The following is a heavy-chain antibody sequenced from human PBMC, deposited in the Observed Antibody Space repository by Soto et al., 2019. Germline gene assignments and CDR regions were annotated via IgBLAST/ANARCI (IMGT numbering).Heavy chain of an antibody. V-gene: IGHV4-59*01. Sequence: SETLSLTCTVSGVSISSYYWSWIRQPPGKGLEWIGYIYYSGSTNYNPSLKSRVTISVDTSKNQFSLKLSSVTAADTAVYYCARGIAAAYWFDPWGQGTLVTVSS. CDR1: GVSISSYY. D-gene: IGHD6-13*01. CDR3: ARGIAAAYWFDP. CDR2: IYYSGST. J-gene: IGHJ5*02.